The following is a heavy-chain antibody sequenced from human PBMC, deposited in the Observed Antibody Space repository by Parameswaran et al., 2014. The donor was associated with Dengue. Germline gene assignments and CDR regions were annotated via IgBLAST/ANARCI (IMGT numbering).Heavy chain of an antibody. J-gene: IGHJ5*02. D-gene: IGHD3-3*01. Sequence: VRQAPGKALEWLALIYWDDDKRYSPSLKSRLTITKDTSKNQVVLTMTNMDPVDTATYYCAHREDYDFWSGYTIGFDPWGQGTLVTVSS. V-gene: IGHV2-5*02. CDR3: AHREDYDFWSGYTIGFDP. CDR2: IYWDDDK.